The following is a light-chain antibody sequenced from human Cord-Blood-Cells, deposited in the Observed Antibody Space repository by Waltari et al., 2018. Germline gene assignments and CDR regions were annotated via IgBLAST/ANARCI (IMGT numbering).Light chain of an antibody. CDR3: SSYTSSSTYV. CDR2: EVS. Sequence: QSALTQPASVSGSPGQSITIPCTGTSSDVGGYNYVSWYPQHPGNAPNLMIYEVSNRPSGVSNRFSGSKSGNTASLTISGLQAEDEADYYCSSYTSSSTYVFGTGTKVTVL. V-gene: IGLV2-14*01. CDR1: SSDVGGYNY. J-gene: IGLJ1*01.